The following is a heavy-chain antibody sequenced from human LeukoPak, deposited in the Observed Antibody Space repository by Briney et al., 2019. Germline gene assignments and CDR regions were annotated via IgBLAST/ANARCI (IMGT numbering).Heavy chain of an antibody. Sequence: SETLSLTCAVYGGSFSGYYWSWIRQPPGKGLEWIGEINHSGSTIYNPSLKSRVTISVDTSKNQFSLKLSSVTAADTAVYYCARIRYCSSTSCPWGQGTLVTVSS. J-gene: IGHJ5*02. CDR1: GGSFSGYY. D-gene: IGHD2-2*01. CDR2: INHSGST. V-gene: IGHV4-34*01. CDR3: ARIRYCSSTSCP.